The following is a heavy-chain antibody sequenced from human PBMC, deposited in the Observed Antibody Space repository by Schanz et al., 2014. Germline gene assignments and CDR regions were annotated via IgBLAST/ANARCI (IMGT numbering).Heavy chain of an antibody. J-gene: IGHJ5*02. CDR3: ARAPPLVRGIAGWFGP. V-gene: IGHV3-23*04. D-gene: IGHD3-10*01. CDR1: RFTFSNYA. Sequence: EVQLVESGGGLVQPGGSLRLSCAASRFTFSNYAMSWVRQAPGKGPEWVSAIGGDASRTYYADSVKGRFTISRDNSKSTLYLQMNSLRADDTAVYYGARAPPLVRGIAGWFGPWGQGSLVTVSS. CDR2: IGGDASRT.